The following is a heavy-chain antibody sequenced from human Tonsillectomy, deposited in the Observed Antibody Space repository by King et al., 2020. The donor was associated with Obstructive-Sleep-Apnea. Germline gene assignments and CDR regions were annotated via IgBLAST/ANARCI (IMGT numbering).Heavy chain of an antibody. Sequence: HVQLQESGPGLVKPSQTLSLTCTVSGGSISSGAFYWIWIRQHPGRGLEWIGYISYSGISDYNPSLKSRVSISVDTSKNQFSLKLSSLTAADTAVYYCARDLGGLDVWGQGTTVTVSS. CDR1: GGSISSGAFY. V-gene: IGHV4-31*03. J-gene: IGHJ6*02. D-gene: IGHD3-10*01. CDR2: ISYSGIS. CDR3: ARDLGGLDV.